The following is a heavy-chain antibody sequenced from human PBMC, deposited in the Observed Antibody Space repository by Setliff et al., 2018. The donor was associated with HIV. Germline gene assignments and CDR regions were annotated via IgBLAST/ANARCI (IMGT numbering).Heavy chain of an antibody. J-gene: IGHJ6*03. CDR3: ARGDTTPIYPNYMDV. V-gene: IGHV4-39*01. CDR2: IYYGGTT. D-gene: IGHD3-16*01. CDR1: GGSVTSSLYY. Sequence: SETLSLTCTVSGGSVTSSLYYWGWIRQPPGKGLEWIGTIYYGGTTYYNPSLRSRVTISVDTSRNRFFLKLTSVTAADTAVYYCARGDTTPIYPNYMDVWGKGTTVTVSS.